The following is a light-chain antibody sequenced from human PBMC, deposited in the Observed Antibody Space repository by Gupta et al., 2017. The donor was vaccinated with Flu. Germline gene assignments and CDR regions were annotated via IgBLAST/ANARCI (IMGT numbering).Light chain of an antibody. V-gene: IGLV4-69*01. J-gene: IGLJ2*01. CDR1: SGHSSYA. CDR3: QTWGTGIRV. Sequence: QLVLTQSPSASASLGASVKLTCTLSSGHSSYAIAWHQQQPEKGPRYLMKLNSDGSHSKGDRIPDRFSGSSSGAERYLTISSLQSDDEADYYCQTWGTGIRVFGGGTKLTVL. CDR2: LNSDGSH.